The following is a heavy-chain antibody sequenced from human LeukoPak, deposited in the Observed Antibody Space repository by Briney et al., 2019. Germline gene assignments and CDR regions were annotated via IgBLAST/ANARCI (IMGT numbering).Heavy chain of an antibody. J-gene: IGHJ4*02. CDR1: GGSISSGNYY. CDR3: ASPRGYSGYDFDY. Sequence: SETLSLTCTVSGGSISSGNYYWSWIRQPAGKGLEWIGRIYTSGSTNYNPSLKSRVTISVDTSKNQFSLKLSSVTAADTAVYYCASPRGYSGYDFDYWGQGTLVTVSS. V-gene: IGHV4-61*02. CDR2: IYTSGST. D-gene: IGHD5-12*01.